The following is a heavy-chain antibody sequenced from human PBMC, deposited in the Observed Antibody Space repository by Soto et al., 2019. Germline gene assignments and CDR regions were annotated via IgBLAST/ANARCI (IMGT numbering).Heavy chain of an antibody. D-gene: IGHD5-18*01. J-gene: IGHJ4*02. Sequence: GGSLRLSCVASGFTFSNYGMHWVRQAPGKGLEWVAVISHDGNDKSYSDSVKGRFTLSRDNSKNTPYLQMNSLRPEDTAVYYCAKARRGASFGLRLHANYDSWGQGTLVTVSS. CDR2: ISHDGNDK. CDR1: GFTFSNYG. V-gene: IGHV3-30*18. CDR3: AKARRGASFGLRLHANYDS.